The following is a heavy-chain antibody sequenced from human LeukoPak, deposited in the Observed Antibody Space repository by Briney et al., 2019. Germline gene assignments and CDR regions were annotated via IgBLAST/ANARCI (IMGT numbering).Heavy chain of an antibody. J-gene: IGHJ6*02. CDR2: ISAYNGNT. Sequence: GASVKVSCKASGYTFTNYYLHWVRQAPGQGLEWMGWISAYNGNTNYAQKLQGRVTMTTDTSTSTAYMELRSLRSDDTAVYYCARYVTTAYLSGMDVWGQGTTVTVSS. D-gene: IGHD4-11*01. CDR3: ARYVTTAYLSGMDV. V-gene: IGHV1-18*04. CDR1: GYTFTNYY.